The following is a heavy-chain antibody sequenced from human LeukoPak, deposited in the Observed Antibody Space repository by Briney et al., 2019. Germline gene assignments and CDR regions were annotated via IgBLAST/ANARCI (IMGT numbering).Heavy chain of an antibody. Sequence: GGSLRLSCAASGFTVSSKYMSWVRQAPGKWLEWVSVIYSGGSTYYADSVKGRFTISRDNSKNTLYLQMSSLRAEDTAVYYCARDASGSYDYWGQGTLVTVSS. CDR2: IYSGGST. CDR1: GFTVSSKY. D-gene: IGHD1-26*01. CDR3: ARDASGSYDY. V-gene: IGHV3-66*01. J-gene: IGHJ4*02.